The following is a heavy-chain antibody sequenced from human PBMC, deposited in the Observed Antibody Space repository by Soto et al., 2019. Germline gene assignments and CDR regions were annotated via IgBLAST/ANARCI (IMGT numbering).Heavy chain of an antibody. D-gene: IGHD3-10*01. V-gene: IGHV3-53*04. J-gene: IGHJ6*03. CDR3: AGKSDDIQSGGDV. Sequence: EVQLVESGGGLVQPGGSLRLSCTASGFAVRHNYMTWVRQAPGKGLEWVSLIYSGGDTGYADSVKGRFTISRHTSHNTLYLNINRREAEDAAVAYRAGKSDDIQSGGDVWGKGTAVTVS. CDR2: IYSGGDT. CDR1: GFAVRHNY.